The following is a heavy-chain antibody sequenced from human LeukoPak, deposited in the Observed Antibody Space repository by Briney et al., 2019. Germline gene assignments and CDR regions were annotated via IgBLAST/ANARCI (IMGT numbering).Heavy chain of an antibody. CDR1: GGSISSYY. Sequence: SETLSLTCTVSGGSISSYYWSWIRQPPGKGLEWIGYIYYSGSTNYNPSLHSRVTISVDTSTNQFSLKLSSVTAADTAVYYCARYDSSGTEAGWYFDLWGRGTLVTVSS. V-gene: IGHV4-59*08. D-gene: IGHD3-22*01. CDR3: ARYDSSGTEAGWYFDL. CDR2: IYYSGST. J-gene: IGHJ2*01.